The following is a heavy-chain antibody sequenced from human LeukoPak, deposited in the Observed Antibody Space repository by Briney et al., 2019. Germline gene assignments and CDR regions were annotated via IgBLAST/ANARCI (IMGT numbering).Heavy chain of an antibody. J-gene: IGHJ4*02. CDR3: ARLAYYYDSSCYPFDY. V-gene: IGHV5-51*01. D-gene: IGHD3-22*01. CDR1: GYIFTSYW. CDR2: IYPGDSDT. Sequence: GESLKISCKGSGYIFTSYWIGWVRQMPGKGLEWMGIIYPGDSDTRYSPSFQGQVTISVDKSISTAYLQWSSLKASDTAMYYCARLAYYYDSSCYPFDYWGQGTLVTVSS.